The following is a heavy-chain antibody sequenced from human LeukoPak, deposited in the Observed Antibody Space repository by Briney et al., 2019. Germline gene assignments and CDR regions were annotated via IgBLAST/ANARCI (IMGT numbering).Heavy chain of an antibody. J-gene: IGHJ5*02. D-gene: IGHD2-15*01. V-gene: IGHV1-69*13. CDR3: ARDRCSGGSCYSSRWFDP. CDR2: IIPIFGTA. CDR1: GGTFSSYA. Sequence: SVKVSCKASGGTFSSYAIGWVRQAPGQGLEWMGGIIPIFGTANYAQKFQGRVTITADESTSTAYMELSSLRSEDTAVYYCARDRCSGGSCYSSRWFDPWGQGTLVTVSS.